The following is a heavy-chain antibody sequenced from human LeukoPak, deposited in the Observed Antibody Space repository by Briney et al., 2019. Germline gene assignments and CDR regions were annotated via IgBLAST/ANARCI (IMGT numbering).Heavy chain of an antibody. J-gene: IGHJ4*02. CDR3: ARDGGSGQDY. D-gene: IGHD6-19*01. CDR1: GYTFTSYY. V-gene: IGHV1-46*01. CDR2: INPSGGST. Sequence: ASVKVSCKASGYTFTSYYMHWVRQAPGQGLEWMGIINPSGGSTSYAQKFQGRVTMTRDMSTSTVYMELSSLGSEDTAVYYCARDGGSGQDYWGQGTLATVSS.